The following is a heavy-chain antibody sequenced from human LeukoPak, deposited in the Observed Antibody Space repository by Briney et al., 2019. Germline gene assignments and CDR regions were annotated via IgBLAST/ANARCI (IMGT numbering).Heavy chain of an antibody. V-gene: IGHV3-23*01. Sequence: GGSLRLSCAASGFMFRSYAMSWVRQAPGKGLEWVSAISGGGSRTNYADSVKGRFTISRDNSNNTLYLQMNSLRAEDTAVYYCAKDFCPGGSCYYFDCWGQGTLVTVSS. CDR3: AKDFCPGGSCYYFDC. J-gene: IGHJ4*02. CDR2: ISGGGSRT. CDR1: GFMFRSYA. D-gene: IGHD2-15*01.